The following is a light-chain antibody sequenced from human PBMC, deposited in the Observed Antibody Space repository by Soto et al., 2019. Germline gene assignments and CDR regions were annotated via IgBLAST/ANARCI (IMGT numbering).Light chain of an antibody. CDR2: DNN. J-gene: IGLJ1*01. CDR3: VTCNGRLSAGV. CDR1: NSNIGNNY. V-gene: IGLV1-51*01. Sequence: AVMTKPPSEPATPRQPVTISCSGSNSNIGNNYVSWYQQLPGTAPKLLIYDNNKRPSEIPDRFSGSKSGPSATLGITGLQTGHEADYYCVTCNGRLSAGVFRTATKVTV.